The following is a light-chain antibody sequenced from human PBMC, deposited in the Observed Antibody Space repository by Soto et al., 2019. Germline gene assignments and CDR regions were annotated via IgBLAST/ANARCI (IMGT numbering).Light chain of an antibody. CDR3: RKYGRSLGFP. J-gene: IGKJ4*01. Sequence: EIVMTQSPATLSVSPGERATLSCRASQSVSSDLAWYHQKPGQAPRLLIYGASTRATGIPARFSGSGSGTDFAVTISRLEAEDFAVDYCRKYGRSLGFPFGGGTKV. V-gene: IGKV3-15*01. CDR1: QSVSSD. CDR2: GAS.